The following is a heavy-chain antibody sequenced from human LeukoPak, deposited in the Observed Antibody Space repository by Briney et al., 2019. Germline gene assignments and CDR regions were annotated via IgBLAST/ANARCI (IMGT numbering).Heavy chain of an antibody. D-gene: IGHD3-10*02. CDR1: GGSISSYY. J-gene: IGHJ6*02. CDR2: IYYSGST. CDR3: ARHNDYYVVGGMDV. Sequence: PSETLSLTCTVSGGSISSYYWSWIRQPPGKGLEWIGYIYYSGSTNYNPPLKSRVTISVDTSKNQFSLKLSSVTAADTAVYYCARHNDYYVVGGMDVWGQGTTVTVSS. V-gene: IGHV4-59*08.